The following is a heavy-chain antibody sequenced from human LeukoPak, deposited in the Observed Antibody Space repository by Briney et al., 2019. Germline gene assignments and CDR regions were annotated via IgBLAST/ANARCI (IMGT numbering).Heavy chain of an antibody. CDR3: VREIRVPGYYGMDV. V-gene: IGHV4-59*01. CDR2: IFYSGST. CDR1: GGSISSYY. J-gene: IGHJ6*02. D-gene: IGHD3-10*01. Sequence: SETLSLTCTVSGGSISSYYWSWIRQPPGKGLEWIGYIFYSGSTNYNPSLKSRVTISVDTSKNQFSLKLSSVTAADTAVYYCVREIRVPGYYGMDVWGQGTTVTVSS.